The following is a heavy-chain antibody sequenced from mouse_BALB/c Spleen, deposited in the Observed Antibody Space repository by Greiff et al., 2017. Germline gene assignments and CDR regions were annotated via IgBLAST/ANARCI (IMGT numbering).Heavy chain of an antibody. CDR1: GYTFTNYW. D-gene: IGHD2-4*01. J-gene: IGHJ4*01. Sequence: VKLQQSGAELVRPGTSVKISCKASGYTFTNYWLGWVKQRPGHGLEWIGDIYPGGGYTNYNEKFKGKATLTADTSSSTAYMQLSSLTSEDSAVYFCARGGDYDPHYYAMDYWGQGTSVTVSS. V-gene: IGHV1-63*02. CDR3: ARGGDYDPHYYAMDY. CDR2: IYPGGGYT.